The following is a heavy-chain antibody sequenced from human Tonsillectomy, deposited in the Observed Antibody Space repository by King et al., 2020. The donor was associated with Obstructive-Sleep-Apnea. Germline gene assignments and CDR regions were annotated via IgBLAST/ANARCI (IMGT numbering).Heavy chain of an antibody. Sequence: VQLVQSGGGVVQPGRSLRLSCAGSGFSFSSYGMHWVRQAPGKGLEWVAVISYDGSNQYYADSVKGRFTISRDNSKNTLYLQMNSLRAEDLAVYYCAKDPARDSSGYEGLTPATSLGIDYWGQGTLVTVSS. CDR1: GFSFSSYG. V-gene: IGHV3-30*18. D-gene: IGHD3-22*01. CDR3: AKDPARDSSGYEGLTPATSLGIDY. J-gene: IGHJ4*02. CDR2: ISYDGSNQ.